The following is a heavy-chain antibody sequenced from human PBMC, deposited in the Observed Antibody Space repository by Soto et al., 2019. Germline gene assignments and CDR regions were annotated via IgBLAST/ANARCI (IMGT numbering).Heavy chain of an antibody. CDR1: GFTFSSFA. CDR3: AKDSGVGAYPRFFDL. J-gene: IGHJ2*01. V-gene: IGHV3-23*01. D-gene: IGHD1-26*01. CDR2: ISGRASDT. Sequence: EEQLLESGGGLVQPGGSLRLSCEASGFTFSSFAMNWVRQAPGIGLEWVSSISGRASDTYHADAVKGRFTISRDNSKSTLYLQMNSLRAEDTAIYYCAKDSGVGAYPRFFDLWGRGTLVTVSS.